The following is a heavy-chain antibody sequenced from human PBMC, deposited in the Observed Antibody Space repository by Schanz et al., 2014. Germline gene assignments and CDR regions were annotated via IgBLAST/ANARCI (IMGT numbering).Heavy chain of an antibody. V-gene: IGHV3-9*01. J-gene: IGHJ5*02. CDR1: GFRFDDYA. CDR3: ARQPGRITVSGVVSNWFDP. Sequence: EVKLLESGGGLVQPGRSLRLSCVASGFRFDDYAMHWVRQAPGKGLEWVSGMSWNAGSLGYGDSVKGRFTISRDNSKNTLYLQINNLRAEDTAVYYCARQPGRITVSGVVSNWFDPWGQGTLVTVSS. CDR2: MSWNAGSL. D-gene: IGHD3-3*01.